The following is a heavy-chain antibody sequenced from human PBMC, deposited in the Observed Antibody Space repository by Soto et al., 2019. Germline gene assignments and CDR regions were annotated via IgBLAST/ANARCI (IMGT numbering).Heavy chain of an antibody. CDR1: GFTFSSYA. V-gene: IGHV3-30*04. J-gene: IGHJ6*02. Sequence: GGSLRLSCAASGFTFSSYAMHWVRQAPGKGLEWVAVISYDGSNKYYADSVKGRFTISRDNSKNTLYLQMNSLRAEDTAVYYCARDITMVRGVIFSYYGMDVWGQGTTVTVSS. CDR3: ARDITMVRGVIFSYYGMDV. D-gene: IGHD3-10*01. CDR2: ISYDGSNK.